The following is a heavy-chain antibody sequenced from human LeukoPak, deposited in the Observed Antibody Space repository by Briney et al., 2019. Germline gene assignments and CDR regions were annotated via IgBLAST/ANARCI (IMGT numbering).Heavy chain of an antibody. V-gene: IGHV4-34*01. D-gene: IGHD6-13*01. J-gene: IGHJ4*02. Sequence: LRLSCAASGFTFSSYSMNWIRQPPGKGLEWIGEINHSGSTNYNPSLKSRVTISVDTSKNQFSLKLSSVTAADTAVYYCARGRAAAYWGQGTLVTVSS. CDR3: ARGRAAAY. CDR1: GFTFSSYS. CDR2: INHSGST.